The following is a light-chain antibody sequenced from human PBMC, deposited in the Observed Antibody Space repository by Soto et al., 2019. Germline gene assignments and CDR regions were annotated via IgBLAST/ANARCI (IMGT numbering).Light chain of an antibody. CDR3: QQYNSYSGT. CDR2: KAS. V-gene: IGKV1-5*03. CDR1: QSISSW. J-gene: IGKJ1*01. Sequence: DIQMTQSPSTLSASVGDRVTITCRASQSISSWLAWYQQKPGKAPKLLIYKASSLESGVPSRFSGSRSGTEFTLPISSLQPDDFATYYCQQYNSYSGTFGQGTKVEIK.